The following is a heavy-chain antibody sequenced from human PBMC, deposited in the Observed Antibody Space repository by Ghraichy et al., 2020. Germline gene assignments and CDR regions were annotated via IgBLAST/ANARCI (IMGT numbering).Heavy chain of an antibody. CDR1: GDTFSSDS. Sequence: SVKVSCKTSGDTFSSDSVNWVRQAPGHGLEWMGRFIPMFGSTYLAHDFQGRLTLTADASATIAFMELRSLGSDDTAIYYCVRDRVFYAESQRPRAMDVWGQGTTVTVSS. J-gene: IGHJ6*02. V-gene: IGHV1-69*13. D-gene: IGHD2/OR15-2a*01. CDR2: FIPMFGST. CDR3: VRDRVFYAESQRPRAMDV.